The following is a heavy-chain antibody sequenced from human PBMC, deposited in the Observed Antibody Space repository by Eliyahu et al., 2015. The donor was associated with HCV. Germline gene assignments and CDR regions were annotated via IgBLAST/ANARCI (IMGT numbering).Heavy chain of an antibody. D-gene: IGHD3-22*01. CDR3: AKYYYEASRWFDP. CDR2: ITSTGSAA. Sequence: YAMSWLRQAPGRGLEWVSSITSTGSAAYYADSVKGRFTVSRDNSKNTLYLQLNNLRADDTALYYCAKYYYEASRWFDPWSQGTLVTVSS. V-gene: IGHV3-23*01. CDR1: YA. J-gene: IGHJ5*02.